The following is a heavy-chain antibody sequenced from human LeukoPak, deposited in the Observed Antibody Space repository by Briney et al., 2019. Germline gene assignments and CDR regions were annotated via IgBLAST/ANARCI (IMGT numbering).Heavy chain of an antibody. V-gene: IGHV3-64D*06. CDR3: VKDLTGTWSFDY. CDR1: GFTFSNHF. Sequence: GGSLRLSCSTSGFTFSNHFMHWVRQAPGKGLEYVSSIGPNGASTLYADSVKGRFTISRDNPKNALYLQLTSLRLEDTALYCCVKDLTGTWSFDYWGQGTLVTVSS. CDR2: IGPNGAST. D-gene: IGHD3-9*01. J-gene: IGHJ4*02.